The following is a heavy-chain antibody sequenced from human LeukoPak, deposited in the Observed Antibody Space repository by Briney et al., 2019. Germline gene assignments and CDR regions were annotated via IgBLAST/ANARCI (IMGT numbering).Heavy chain of an antibody. D-gene: IGHD3-3*01. V-gene: IGHV4-59*01. CDR2: GST. J-gene: IGHJ6*02. Sequence: GSTNYNPSLKSRVTISVDTSKNQFSLKLSSVTAADTAVYYCARSPSRTIFGVVPYYYYYGMDVWAKGPRSPSP. CDR3: ARSPSRTIFGVVPYYYYYGMDV.